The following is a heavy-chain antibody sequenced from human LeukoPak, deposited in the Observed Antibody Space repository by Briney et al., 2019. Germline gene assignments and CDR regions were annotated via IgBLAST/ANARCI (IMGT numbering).Heavy chain of an antibody. D-gene: IGHD3-22*01. J-gene: IGHJ4*02. V-gene: IGHV4-31*03. CDR2: IYYSGST. CDR1: GGSISSGGYY. Sequence: PSETLSLTCTVPGGSISSGGYYWSWIRQHPGKGLEWIEYIYYSGSTYYNPSLKSRVTISVDTSKNQFSLKLSSVTAADTAVYYRARAGYYDSSGYTVDYWGQGTLVTVSS. CDR3: ARAGYYDSSGYTVDY.